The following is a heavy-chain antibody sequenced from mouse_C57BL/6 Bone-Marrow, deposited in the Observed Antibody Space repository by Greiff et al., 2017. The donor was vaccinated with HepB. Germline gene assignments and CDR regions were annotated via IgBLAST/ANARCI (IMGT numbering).Heavy chain of an antibody. D-gene: IGHD1-1*01. CDR2: IYPRDGST. CDR3: ARRDSHFYYGSSPFDY. Sequence: VKLVDSGPELVKPGASVKLSCKASGYTFTSYDINWVKQRPGQGLEWIGWIYPRDGSTKYNEKFKGKATLTVDTSSSTAYMELHSLTSEDSAVYFCARRDSHFYYGSSPFDYWGQGTTLTVSS. CDR1: GYTFTSYD. J-gene: IGHJ2*01. V-gene: IGHV1-85*01.